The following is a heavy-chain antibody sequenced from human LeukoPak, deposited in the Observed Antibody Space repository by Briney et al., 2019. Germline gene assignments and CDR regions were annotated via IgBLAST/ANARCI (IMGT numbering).Heavy chain of an antibody. Sequence: GGSLRLSCAASGFTFSSYGMHWVRQAPGKGLEWVAVKWYDGSNKYYADSVKGRFTISRDNSKNTLYLQMNSLRAEDTAVYYCAREAVAGYSFDYWGQGTLVTVSS. J-gene: IGHJ4*02. D-gene: IGHD6-19*01. CDR2: KWYDGSNK. V-gene: IGHV3-33*01. CDR3: AREAVAGYSFDY. CDR1: GFTFSSYG.